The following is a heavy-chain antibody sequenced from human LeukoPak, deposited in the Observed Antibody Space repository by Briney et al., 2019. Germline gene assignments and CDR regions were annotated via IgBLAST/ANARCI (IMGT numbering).Heavy chain of an antibody. J-gene: IGHJ6*03. D-gene: IGHD1-14*01. CDR3: ARFPGGAEYRHYYYMDV. Sequence: KPSETLSLTCTVSGYSISTGYYWDWIRQPPGKGLEWIGTFYHGGSTYYNPSLKSRVTISVDTSKNQFSLNLTSVTAADTAVYYCARFPGGAEYRHYYYMDVWGKGTTVTVSS. CDR1: GYSISTGYY. V-gene: IGHV4-38-2*02. CDR2: FYHGGST.